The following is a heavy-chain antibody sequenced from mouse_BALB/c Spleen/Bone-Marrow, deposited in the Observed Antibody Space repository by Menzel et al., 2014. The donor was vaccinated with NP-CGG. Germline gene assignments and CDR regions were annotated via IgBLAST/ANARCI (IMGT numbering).Heavy chain of an antibody. CDR2: LYPGDDDT. CDR3: TRRYYDYDVRYFDY. CDR1: GYAFSSYW. D-gene: IGHD2-4*01. J-gene: IGHJ2*01. Sequence: QGEEAGSELVGPGSSGRISCKASGYAFSSYWLNWVKQRPGQGLEWIGQLYPGDDDTNYNGKFKGKATLTADKSSSTAYMQLSSLTSEDSAVYFCTRRYYDYDVRYFDYWGQGTALAVYS. V-gene: IGHV1-80*01.